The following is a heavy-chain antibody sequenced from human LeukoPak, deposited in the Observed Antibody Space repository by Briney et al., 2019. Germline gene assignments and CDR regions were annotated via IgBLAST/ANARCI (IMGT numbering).Heavy chain of an antibody. CDR2: INSDGSST. V-gene: IGHV3-74*01. J-gene: IGHJ4*02. Sequence: GGSLRLSCAASGFTFSSYWMHWVRQAPGKGLVWVSRINSDGSSTSYADSVKGRFTISRDNAKNTLYLQMNSLRAEDTAVHYCARVEMATILGIDYWGQGTLVTVSS. CDR3: ARVEMATILGIDY. CDR1: GFTFSSYW. D-gene: IGHD5-24*01.